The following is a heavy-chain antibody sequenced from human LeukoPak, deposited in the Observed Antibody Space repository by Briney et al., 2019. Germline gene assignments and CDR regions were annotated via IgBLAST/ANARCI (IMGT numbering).Heavy chain of an antibody. J-gene: IGHJ2*01. V-gene: IGHV3-11*05. Sequence: GGSLRLSCAASGFTFSDSYMSWIRQAPGKGLDWVSYISGSSTFTNFADSVRGRFTISRDNAKNSLYLQMNGLRAEDTAVYYCARGRELLGWYFDLWGRGTLVTVSS. CDR3: ARGRELLGWYFDL. D-gene: IGHD1-7*01. CDR2: ISGSSTFT. CDR1: GFTFSDSY.